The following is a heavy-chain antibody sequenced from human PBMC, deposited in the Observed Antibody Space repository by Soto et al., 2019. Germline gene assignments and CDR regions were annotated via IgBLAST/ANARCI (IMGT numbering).Heavy chain of an antibody. CDR3: AKDFKISGGHYGSLNYYYGMDV. D-gene: IGHD3-10*01. J-gene: IGHJ6*02. V-gene: IGHV3-30*18. Sequence: PGGSLRLACAASGFTFSAFGMHWVRQAPGKGLEWVAILSYDGILKYYADSVKGRVTISRDTSKSALYLQLNSLRPEDTAVYYCAKDFKISGGHYGSLNYYYGMDVWGQGTTVTVSS. CDR2: LSYDGILK. CDR1: GFTFSAFG.